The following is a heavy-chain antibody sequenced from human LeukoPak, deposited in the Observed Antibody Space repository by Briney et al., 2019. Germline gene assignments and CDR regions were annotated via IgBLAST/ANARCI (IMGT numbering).Heavy chain of an antibody. J-gene: IGHJ4*02. CDR3: ARVGCSSTSCYTPQLWFDY. CDR2: INPNSGGT. D-gene: IGHD2-2*02. V-gene: IGHV1-2*02. CDR1: GYTFTGYY. Sequence: ASVKVSCKASGYTFTGYYMHWVRQAPGQGLEWMGWINPNSGGTNYAQKFQGRVTMTRDTSISTAYMELSRLRSDDTAVYYCARVGCSSTSCYTPQLWFDYWGQGTLVTVSS.